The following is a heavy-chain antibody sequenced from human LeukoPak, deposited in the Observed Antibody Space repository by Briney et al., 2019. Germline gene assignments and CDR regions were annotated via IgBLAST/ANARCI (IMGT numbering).Heavy chain of an antibody. CDR1: GDSISSYY. J-gene: IGHJ4*02. V-gene: IGHV4-39*01. CDR3: ARRERAADGGTVTDY. Sequence: SENLSLTCTVSGDSISSYYWGWIRQPPGKGLEWIGSIYYSGSTYYNPSLKSRVTISVDTSKNQFSLKLSSVTAADTAVYYCARRERAADGGTVTDYWGQGALVTVSS. CDR2: IYYSGST. D-gene: IGHD6-13*01.